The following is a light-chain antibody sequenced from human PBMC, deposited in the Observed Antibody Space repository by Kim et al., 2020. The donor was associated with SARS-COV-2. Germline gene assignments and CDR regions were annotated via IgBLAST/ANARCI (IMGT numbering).Light chain of an antibody. V-gene: IGKV1-33*01. Sequence: DIQMTQSPSSLSAFVGDRVTITCRASDHINNYLNWYQQKPGKAPILLISHASILQTGVPPRFSGSGSGTDFTLTISSLQPEDIATYYCQQFGGLPLTFGGGTKVDIK. CDR1: DHINNY. CDR2: HAS. J-gene: IGKJ4*01. CDR3: QQFGGLPLT.